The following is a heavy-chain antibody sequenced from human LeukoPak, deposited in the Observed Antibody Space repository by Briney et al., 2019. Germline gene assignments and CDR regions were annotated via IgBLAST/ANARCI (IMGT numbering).Heavy chain of an antibody. CDR3: VRDQPIGYSSGYPFDY. V-gene: IGHV3-11*04. D-gene: IGHD5-18*01. CDR1: GFTLSDYY. CDR2: ISSSGSTI. Sequence: GGSLRLSCAASGFTLSDYYMSWIRQAPGKGLEWVSYISSSGSTIYYADSVKGRFTISRDNAKNSLYLQMNSQRAEDTAVYYCVRDQPIGYSSGYPFDYWGQGTLVTVSS. J-gene: IGHJ4*02.